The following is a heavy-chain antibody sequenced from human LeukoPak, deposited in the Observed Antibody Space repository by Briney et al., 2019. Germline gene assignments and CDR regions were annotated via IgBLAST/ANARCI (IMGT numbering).Heavy chain of an antibody. CDR3: ARGLGTFDY. Sequence: GGSLRLSCAASGFTFSSYAMNWVRQAPGKGLEWVSAISGSGGGTYYADSVKGRFTISRDNSKNTLYLQMSSLRVEDTAVYYCARGLGTFDYWGQGTLVTVSS. J-gene: IGHJ4*02. V-gene: IGHV3-23*01. CDR1: GFTFSSYA. CDR2: ISGSGGGT. D-gene: IGHD3-10*01.